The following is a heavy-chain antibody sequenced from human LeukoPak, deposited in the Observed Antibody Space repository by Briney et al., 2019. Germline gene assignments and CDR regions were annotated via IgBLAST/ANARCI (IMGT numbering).Heavy chain of an antibody. J-gene: IGHJ3*02. CDR2: IYYTGGT. CDR3: AKDSSSWIDAFDI. CDR1: GGSISSSSYY. D-gene: IGHD6-13*01. Sequence: SETLSLTCSVSGGSISSSSYYWGWIRQPPGKGPEWVGSIYYTGGTYYNPSLKSRVTISVDTSKNQLSLKLSSVTAADTAVYYCAKDSSSWIDAFDIWGQGTMVTVSS. V-gene: IGHV4-39*07.